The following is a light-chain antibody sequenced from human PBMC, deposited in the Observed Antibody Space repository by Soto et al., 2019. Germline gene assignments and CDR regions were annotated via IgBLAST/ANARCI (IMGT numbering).Light chain of an antibody. CDR3: QKYLSALWT. Sequence: DIQMTQSPASLSASIGDRVTITCRASQGISNYLAWYQQKPGKVPKLLIYAASTLQSAVPSRFSGSGSGTDFTLTISSLQPEDVATYYCQKYLSALWTFGQGTKVEIK. V-gene: IGKV1-27*01. CDR1: QGISNY. J-gene: IGKJ1*01. CDR2: AAS.